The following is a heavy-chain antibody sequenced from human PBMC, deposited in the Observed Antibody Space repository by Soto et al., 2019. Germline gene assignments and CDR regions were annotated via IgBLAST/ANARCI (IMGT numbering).Heavy chain of an antibody. CDR2: ISSSSSYI. V-gene: IGHV3-21*01. J-gene: IGHJ6*02. CDR1: VFTFSSYS. D-gene: IGHD6-13*01. CDR3: ARVSDSHGSSWKKYYYYHGMDV. Sequence: GSLRLYCAASVFTFSSYSMNWVRQAPGKGLEWVSSISSSSSYIYYADSVKGRFTISRDNAKNSLYLQMNSLRAEDTAVYYCARVSDSHGSSWKKYYYYHGMDVWGQGTTVTVSS.